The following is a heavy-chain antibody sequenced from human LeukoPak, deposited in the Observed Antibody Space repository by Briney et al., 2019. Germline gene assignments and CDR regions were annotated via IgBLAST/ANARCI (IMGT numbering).Heavy chain of an antibody. CDR1: GYSFTSYW. Sequence: GESLKISCKGSGYSFTSYWIGWVRQMPGKGLEWMGIIYPGDSDTRYSPSFQGQVTISADKSISTAYLQWSSPKASDTAMYYCARHIIYDDTASWFDPWGQGTLVTVSS. D-gene: IGHD5/OR15-5a*01. CDR3: ARHIIYDDTASWFDP. J-gene: IGHJ5*02. V-gene: IGHV5-51*01. CDR2: IYPGDSDT.